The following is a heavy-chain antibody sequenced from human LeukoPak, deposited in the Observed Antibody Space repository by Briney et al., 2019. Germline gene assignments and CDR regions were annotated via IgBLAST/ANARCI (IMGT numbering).Heavy chain of an antibody. Sequence: SGPALVKPTQTLTLTCTFSGFSLSTSGMCVSWIRQPPGKALEWLARIGWDDDKYYSTSLKTRLTISKDTSKNQVVLTMTNMDPVDTATYYCARIVIGRGYYDSSGYYLGAFDIWGQGTMVTVSS. CDR2: IGWDDDK. CDR3: ARIVIGRGYYDSSGYYLGAFDI. D-gene: IGHD3-22*01. CDR1: GFSLSTSGMC. J-gene: IGHJ3*02. V-gene: IGHV2-70*11.